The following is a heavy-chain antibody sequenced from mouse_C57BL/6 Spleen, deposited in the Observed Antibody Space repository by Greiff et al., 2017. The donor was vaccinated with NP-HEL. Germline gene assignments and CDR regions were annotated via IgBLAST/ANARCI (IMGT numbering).Heavy chain of an antibody. CDR2: IDPSDSYT. CDR3: ARFKTTVLADAY. D-gene: IGHD1-1*01. J-gene: IGHJ3*01. Sequence: VQLQQPGAELVRPGTSVKLSCKASGYTFTSYWMHWVKQRPGQGLEWIGVIDPSDSYTNYNQKFKGKATLTVDTSASTAYMQLSSLTSEDSAVYYCARFKTTVLADAYWGQVTLVTVSA. CDR1: GYTFTSYW. V-gene: IGHV1-59*01.